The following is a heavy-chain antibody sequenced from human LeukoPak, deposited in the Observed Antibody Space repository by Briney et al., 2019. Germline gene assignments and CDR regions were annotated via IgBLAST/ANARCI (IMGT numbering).Heavy chain of an antibody. CDR2: IYYSGST. CDR1: GGSISSSSYY. CDR3: ARYTVTTPDRWFDP. Sequence: PSETLSLTCTVSGGSISSSSYYWGWIRQPPGKGLEWIGSIYYSGSTYYNPSLKSRVTISVDKSKNQFSLKLSSVTAADTAVYYCARYTVTTPDRWFDPWGQGTLVTVSS. D-gene: IGHD4-17*01. V-gene: IGHV4-39*07. J-gene: IGHJ5*02.